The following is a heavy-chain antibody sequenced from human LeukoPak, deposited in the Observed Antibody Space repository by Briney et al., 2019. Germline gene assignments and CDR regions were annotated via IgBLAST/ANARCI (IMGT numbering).Heavy chain of an antibody. V-gene: IGHV3-30*18. CDR3: AEDLLGASHTFDI. J-gene: IGHJ3*02. CDR1: GFSFSSYG. CDR2: ISYDGSNK. Sequence: GRSLRLSCAASGFSFSSYGMHWVRQAPGKGLEWVAVISYDGSNKHYADPVKGRFTISRDTSKNALYLQMNSLRGEDTAVYYCAEDLLGASHTFDIWGQGTMVTVYS. D-gene: IGHD1-26*01.